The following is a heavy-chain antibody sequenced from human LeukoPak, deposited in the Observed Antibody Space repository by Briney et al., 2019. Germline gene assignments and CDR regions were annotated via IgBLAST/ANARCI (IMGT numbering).Heavy chain of an antibody. Sequence: GGSLRLSCAASGFTFSIYWMHWVRQPPGKGLVWVSRINSDGSSTSYADSVKGRYTISRDNAKNTLYLQMNSLRVEDTALYYCARDAPGNTALDYWGQGSLVTVSS. V-gene: IGHV3-74*01. CDR1: GFTFSIYW. CDR2: INSDGSST. CDR3: ARDAPGNTALDY. D-gene: IGHD5-18*01. J-gene: IGHJ4*02.